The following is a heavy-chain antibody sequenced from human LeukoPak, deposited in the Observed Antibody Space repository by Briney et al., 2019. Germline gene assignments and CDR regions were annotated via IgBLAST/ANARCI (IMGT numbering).Heavy chain of an antibody. V-gene: IGHV4-39*07. D-gene: IGHD1-26*01. CDR2: INHSGST. Sequence: SETLSLTCTVSAGSISNSGTYWGWIRQPPGKGLEWIGEINHSGSTNYNPSLKSRVTISVDTSKNQFSLKLSAVTAADTAVYYCARVGSGSHLNYYYYMDVWGKGTTVTVSS. CDR1: AGSISNSGTY. J-gene: IGHJ6*03. CDR3: ARVGSGSHLNYYYYMDV.